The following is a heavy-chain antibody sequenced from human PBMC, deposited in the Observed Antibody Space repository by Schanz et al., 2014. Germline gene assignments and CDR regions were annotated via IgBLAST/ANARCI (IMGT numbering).Heavy chain of an antibody. CDR3: ARDPNSVNELDY. Sequence: VQPGGCLLLSCAPPGFTFPTFAMTCFLPAPGKGLEWVSGISDRGDCPNYGDSVRGRFTISRDNAKNSLYLQTNSLRAEDTTVYYCARDPNSVNELDYWGQGTLVTVSS. CDR2: ISDRGDCP. V-gene: IGHV3-23*01. CDR1: GFTFPTFA. D-gene: IGHD5-12*01. J-gene: IGHJ4*02.